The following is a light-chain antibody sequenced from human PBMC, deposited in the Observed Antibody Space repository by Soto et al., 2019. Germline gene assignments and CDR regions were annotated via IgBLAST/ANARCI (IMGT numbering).Light chain of an antibody. CDR2: NTN. CDR1: SGSVSTSYY. J-gene: IGLJ3*02. CDR3: VLYMGSGTWV. Sequence: QTVVTQEPSFSVSPGRTVTLTCGLSSGSVSTSYYPSWYQQTPGQAPRTLIYNTNTRSSGVPDGFSGSILENKAALSITGAQADDESDYYCVLYMGSGTWVFGGGTKLTVL. V-gene: IGLV8-61*01.